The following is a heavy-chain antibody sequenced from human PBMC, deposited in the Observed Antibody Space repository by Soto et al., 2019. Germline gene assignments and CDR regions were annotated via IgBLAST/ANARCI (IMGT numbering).Heavy chain of an antibody. CDR1: GGSISSYY. V-gene: IGHV4-59*01. D-gene: IGHD6-19*01. Sequence: SETLSLTCTVSGGSISSYYWCWIRQPPGKGLEWIGYIYYSGITNYNPSLKSRVTISVDTSKNQVSLKLSSVTAADTAVYFCATVVAGDFDYWGQGILVTVSS. J-gene: IGHJ4*02. CDR3: ATVVAGDFDY. CDR2: IYYSGIT.